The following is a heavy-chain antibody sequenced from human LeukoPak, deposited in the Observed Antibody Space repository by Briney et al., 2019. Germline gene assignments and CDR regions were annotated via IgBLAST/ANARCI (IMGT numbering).Heavy chain of an antibody. CDR2: IYYSGIT. CDR1: GGSISSYY. J-gene: IGHJ4*02. V-gene: IGHV4-59*01. Sequence: SETLSLTCTVSGGSISSYYWSWIRQPPGKGLEWIGYIYYSGITSYNPSLRSRVTISVDMSEKQFSLKLSSVTAADTAVYYCASHLEPSYYFDYWGQGTLVTVSS. CDR3: ASHLEPSYYFDY. D-gene: IGHD1-14*01.